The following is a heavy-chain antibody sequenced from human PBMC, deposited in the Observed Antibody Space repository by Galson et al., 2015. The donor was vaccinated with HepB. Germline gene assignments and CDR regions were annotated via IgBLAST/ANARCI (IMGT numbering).Heavy chain of an antibody. Sequence: ETLSLTCAVYGGSFSGYYWSWIRQPPGKGLEWIGEINHSGSTNYNPSLKSRVTISVDTSKNQFSLKLSSVTAADTAVYYCARESVDTAMVVDYWGQGTLVTVSS. V-gene: IGHV4-34*01. J-gene: IGHJ4*02. CDR3: ARESVDTAMVVDY. D-gene: IGHD5-18*01. CDR1: GGSFSGYY. CDR2: INHSGST.